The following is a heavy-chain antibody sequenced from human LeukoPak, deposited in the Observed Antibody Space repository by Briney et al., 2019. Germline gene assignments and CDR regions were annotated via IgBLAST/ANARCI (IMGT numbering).Heavy chain of an antibody. CDR3: ARDPWGRGYCSTTSCQNLGGNDAFDI. J-gene: IGHJ3*02. CDR2: INPSGGST. Sequence: ASVKVSCKASGYTFTTYYMHWVRQAPGQGLEWMGIINPSGGSTSYAQKFQGRVTMTRDTSTSTVYMELSSLRSEDTAVYCCARDPWGRGYCSTTSCQNLGGNDAFDIWGQGTMVTVSS. D-gene: IGHD2-2*01. V-gene: IGHV1-46*01. CDR1: GYTFTTYY.